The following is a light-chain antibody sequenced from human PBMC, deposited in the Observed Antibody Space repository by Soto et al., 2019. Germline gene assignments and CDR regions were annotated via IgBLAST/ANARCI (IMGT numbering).Light chain of an antibody. CDR1: QDIYYN. J-gene: IGKJ1*01. CDR3: LQYNNLWA. V-gene: IGKV3-15*01. CDR2: RAS. Sequence: IVITPSPATVSVSPGESATLSCRASQDIYYNVAWYQQRPGQAPRLLIYRASTRAPGVPARFSGSGSGTEFTLTISSLPHEDFTVYSCLQYNNLWAFGQGTKVDI.